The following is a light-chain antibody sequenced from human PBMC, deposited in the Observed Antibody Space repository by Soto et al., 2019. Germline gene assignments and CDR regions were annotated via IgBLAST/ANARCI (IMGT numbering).Light chain of an antibody. V-gene: IGKV3-15*01. Sequence: EIVRTQSPATLSVSPGERATLSCRASQSVSSNLAWYQQQPCQAPRLLIYGASTRATGIPARFSGSGSGTEFTLTISSLQSEDFAVYYCQQRSNWPIITFGQGTRL. J-gene: IGKJ5*01. CDR1: QSVSSN. CDR2: GAS. CDR3: QQRSNWPIIT.